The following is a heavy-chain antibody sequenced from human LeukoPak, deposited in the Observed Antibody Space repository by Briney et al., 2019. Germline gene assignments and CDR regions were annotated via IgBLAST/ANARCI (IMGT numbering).Heavy chain of an antibody. D-gene: IGHD2-15*01. V-gene: IGHV4-59*01. CDR2: IKYSGST. CDR3: ARVKSYCSGGSCYSGYYYYYGMDG. Sequence: ADTLALTCRVGGGSINSFYWGGSRQPPGKGLDWIGYIKYSGSTNYNPCLKSRVSISVDTSNDQFCMKLSSVTAADTAVYYCARVKSYCSGGSCYSGYYYYYGMDGWGQGTTVTVSS. J-gene: IGHJ6*02. CDR1: GGSINSFY.